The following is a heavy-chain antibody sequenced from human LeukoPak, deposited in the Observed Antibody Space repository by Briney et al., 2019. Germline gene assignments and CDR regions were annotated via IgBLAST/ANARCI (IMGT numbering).Heavy chain of an antibody. Sequence: ASVKVSCKASGGTFSSYAISWVRQAPGQGLEWMGRIIPIFGIANYAQKFQGRVTITADKSTSTAYMELSSLRPEDTAVYYCARDVDTAAGFGMDVWGQGTTVTVSS. D-gene: IGHD5-18*01. J-gene: IGHJ6*02. CDR3: ARDVDTAAGFGMDV. CDR1: GGTFSSYA. CDR2: IIPIFGIA. V-gene: IGHV1-69*04.